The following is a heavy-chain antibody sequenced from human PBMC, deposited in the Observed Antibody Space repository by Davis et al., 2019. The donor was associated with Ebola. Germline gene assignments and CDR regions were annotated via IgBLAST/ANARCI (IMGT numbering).Heavy chain of an antibody. V-gene: IGHV3-7*01. D-gene: IGHD6-19*01. CDR1: GFTFSTYW. CDR3: ARDMISGWKFDY. CDR2: INEDGSQK. Sequence: PGGSLRLSCAASGFTFSTYWMSWVRQAPGKGLEWVANINEDGSQKYYVDSVKGRFSISRDNAKNSLYLQMNSLRAEDTAVYYCARDMISGWKFDYWGQGSLVTVSS. J-gene: IGHJ4*02.